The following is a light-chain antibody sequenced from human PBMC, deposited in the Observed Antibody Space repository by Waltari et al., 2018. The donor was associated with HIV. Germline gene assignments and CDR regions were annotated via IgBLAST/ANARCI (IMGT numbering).Light chain of an antibody. CDR1: QSINTW. CDR2: QAS. J-gene: IGKJ2*03. V-gene: IGKV1-5*03. CDR3: QQYERHQS. Sequence: DIQMTQSPSTLSASVGDRVTITCRASQSINTWLAWYQQKPDKAPKLLIYQASTLESGVPSRFSGRGSGTEFTLTISSLQPDDFASYYCQQYERHQSFGQGTKVEMK.